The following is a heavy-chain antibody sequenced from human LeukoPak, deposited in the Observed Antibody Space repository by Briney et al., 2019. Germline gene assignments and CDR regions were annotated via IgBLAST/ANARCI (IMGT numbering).Heavy chain of an antibody. V-gene: IGHV3-73*01. Sequence: PGGSLRLSCAASGFTFSGSAMHWVRQASGKGLEWVGRIRSKANSYATAYAASVKGRFTISRDDSKNTAYLQMNSLKTEDTAVYYCTRRGGDWDMDVWGKGTTVTVSS. J-gene: IGHJ6*03. CDR3: TRRGGDWDMDV. CDR2: IRSKANSYAT. D-gene: IGHD2-21*02. CDR1: GFTFSGSA.